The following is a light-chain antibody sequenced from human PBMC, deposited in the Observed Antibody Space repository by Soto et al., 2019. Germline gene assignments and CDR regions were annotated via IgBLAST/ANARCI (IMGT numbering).Light chain of an antibody. CDR1: SSNIGSYT. CDR2: SNN. V-gene: IGLV1-44*01. Sequence: QSVLTQPPSASGTPGQRVTISCSGSSSNIGSYTVNWYQQLPGTAPKLLIYSNNQRPSGVPDRFSGSKSGTSVSLAISGLQSSAEADYYCAPWDDSLNGVVFGGGTKLTVL. J-gene: IGLJ2*01. CDR3: APWDDSLNGVV.